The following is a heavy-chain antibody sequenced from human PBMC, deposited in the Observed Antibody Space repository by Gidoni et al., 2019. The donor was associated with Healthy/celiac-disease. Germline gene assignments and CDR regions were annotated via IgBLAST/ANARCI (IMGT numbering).Heavy chain of an antibody. CDR1: GFTFSSYG. Sequence: QVQLVESGGGVVQPGRSLRLPCAASGFTFSSYGMHWVRQAPGKGLEWVAVIWYDGSNKYYADSVKGRFTISRDNSKNTLYLQMNSLRAEDTAVYYCARESFGNSHFDYWGQGTLVTVSS. V-gene: IGHV3-33*08. D-gene: IGHD4-4*01. CDR3: ARESFGNSHFDY. J-gene: IGHJ4*02. CDR2: IWYDGSNK.